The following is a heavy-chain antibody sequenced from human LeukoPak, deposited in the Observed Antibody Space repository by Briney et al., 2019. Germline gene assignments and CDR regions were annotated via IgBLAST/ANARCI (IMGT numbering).Heavy chain of an antibody. CDR3: ARGSIRGVSADY. V-gene: IGHV1-8*01. J-gene: IGHJ4*02. D-gene: IGHD3-10*01. CDR2: VNPNSGNT. Sequence: ASVKVSCKASGYTFTSYDINWVRQATGQGLEWMGWVNPNSGNTGYAQKFQGRVTMTRNTSISTAYMELSSLRSEDTAVYYCARGSIRGVSADYWGQGTLVTVSS. CDR1: GYTFTSYD.